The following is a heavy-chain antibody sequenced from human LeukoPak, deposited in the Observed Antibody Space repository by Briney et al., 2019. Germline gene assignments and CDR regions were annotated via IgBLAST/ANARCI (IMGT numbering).Heavy chain of an antibody. V-gene: IGHV1-18*01. CDR1: GYTFTSYG. CDR3: ARLVYESRGYFDL. J-gene: IGHJ2*01. D-gene: IGHD2/OR15-2a*01. CDR2: ISATNGNT. Sequence: ASVKVSCKASGYTFTSYGITWVRQAPGQGLEWLGWISATNGNTDYALKLRGRVTMTTDTSTSTAYMELRSLRSDDTAVYYCARLVYESRGYFDLWGRGTLVTVSS.